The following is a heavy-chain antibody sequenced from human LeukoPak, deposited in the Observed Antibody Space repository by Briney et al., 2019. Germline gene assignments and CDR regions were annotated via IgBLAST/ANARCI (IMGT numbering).Heavy chain of an antibody. CDR1: GGSFSGYY. CDR2: INHSGST. V-gene: IGHV4-34*01. Sequence: SETLSLTCAVYGGSFSGYYWSWIRQPPGKGLEWIGEINHSGSTNYNPSLKSRVTISEDASKNQFSLRLSSVTAADTAIYYCARGWGSCGFDSWGQGTLVTVS. CDR3: ARGWGSCGFDS. J-gene: IGHJ4*02. D-gene: IGHD2-15*01.